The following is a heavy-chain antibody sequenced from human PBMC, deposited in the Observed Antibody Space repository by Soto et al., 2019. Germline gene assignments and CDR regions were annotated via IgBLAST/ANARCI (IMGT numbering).Heavy chain of an antibody. CDR2: MSYDGTNT. V-gene: IGHV3-30-3*01. D-gene: IGHD6-19*01. Sequence: QVRLVESGGGVVQPGASLRLSCTASGFMFSAYAMLWVRQAPGKGLEWVAAMSYDGTNTYYADSVKGRFTISRDNSKNTLFLQMSSLTADDSAVYYCARDPSPYTSGWYGIDFWGLGTLVTVSS. CDR1: GFMFSAYA. CDR3: ARDPSPYTSGWYGIDF. J-gene: IGHJ4*01.